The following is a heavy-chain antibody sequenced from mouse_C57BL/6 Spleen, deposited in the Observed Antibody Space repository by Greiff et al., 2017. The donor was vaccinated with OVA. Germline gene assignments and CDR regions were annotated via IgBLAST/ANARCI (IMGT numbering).Heavy chain of an antibody. CDR3: TRAPQLSLPYYFDD. J-gene: IGHJ2*01. Sequence: QVHVKQSGAELVKPGASVTLSCKASGYTFTDYAMHWVKQTPVHGLEWIGAIDPETGGTAYNQKFKGKAILTADQSSSTAYMELRSLTSEDSAVYYCTRAPQLSLPYYFDDWGQGTTRTVSS. CDR2: IDPETGGT. D-gene: IGHD3-2*02. CDR1: GYTFTDYA. V-gene: IGHV1-15*01.